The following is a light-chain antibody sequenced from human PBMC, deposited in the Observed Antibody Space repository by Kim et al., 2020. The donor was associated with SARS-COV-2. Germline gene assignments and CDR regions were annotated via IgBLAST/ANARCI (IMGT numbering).Light chain of an antibody. J-gene: IGKJ2*01. CDR1: QNINTW. CDR2: KVS. CDR3: QQYNSNSLYT. V-gene: IGKV1-5*03. Sequence: DIQMIQSPSTLSASVGDRITITCRASQNINTWLAWYQQKPGKAPKLLIYKVSTLESGVPSRFSGSGSGTEFTLTISSLQPDDLATYYCQQYNSNSLYTFGQGTKLEI.